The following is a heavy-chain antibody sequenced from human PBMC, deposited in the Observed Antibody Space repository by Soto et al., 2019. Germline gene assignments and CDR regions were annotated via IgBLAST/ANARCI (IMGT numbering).Heavy chain of an antibody. CDR1: GFTFSSYS. Sequence: GGSLRLSCAASGFTFSSYSMNWVRQAPGKGLEWVSSISSSSSYIYYADSVKGRFTISRDNAKNSLYLQMNSLRAEDTAVYYCARDSKQQLSRGGAFDIWGQGTMVTVSS. V-gene: IGHV3-21*01. CDR3: ARDSKQQLSRGGAFDI. CDR2: ISSSSSYI. D-gene: IGHD6-13*01. J-gene: IGHJ3*02.